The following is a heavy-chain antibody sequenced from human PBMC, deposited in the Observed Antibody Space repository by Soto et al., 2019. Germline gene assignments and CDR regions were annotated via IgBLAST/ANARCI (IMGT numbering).Heavy chain of an antibody. D-gene: IGHD3-16*01. Sequence: SLRLSCAASGLPFSHYWMHWVRQTPGKGLVWVSRINPAGTITNYADSVEGRFTISRDNADSALFLQMNSLSAEDTAIYYCTSDTFGLRDTWGQGTLVTVSS. CDR1: GLPFSHYW. V-gene: IGHV3-74*01. CDR2: INPAGTIT. CDR3: TSDTFGLRDT. J-gene: IGHJ5*02.